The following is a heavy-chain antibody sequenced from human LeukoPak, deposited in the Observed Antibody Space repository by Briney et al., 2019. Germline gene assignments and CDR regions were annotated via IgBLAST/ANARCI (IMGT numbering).Heavy chain of an antibody. D-gene: IGHD3-10*02. Sequence: KTSETLSLTCTVSGGSISSSSYYWGWIRQPPGKGLEWIGSIYYSGSTYYSPSLKSRVTISVDTSKNQFSLKLSSVTAADTDVYYGARHLFGEAFDIWGQGTMVTVSS. CDR1: GGSISSSSYY. CDR3: ARHLFGEAFDI. CDR2: IYYSGST. J-gene: IGHJ3*02. V-gene: IGHV4-39*01.